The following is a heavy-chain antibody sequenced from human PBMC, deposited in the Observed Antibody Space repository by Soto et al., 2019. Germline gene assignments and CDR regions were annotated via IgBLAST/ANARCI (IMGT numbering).Heavy chain of an antibody. Sequence: PGGSLRLSCAASGFICSSYDKSWVRQAPGKGLEWVSTILVDGRTFYVDSVKGRFTISRDSSQNTVYLQMNSLTAGDTALYYCAKATATGGGAFDICGQGTMVTVSS. J-gene: IGHJ3*02. CDR1: GFICSSYD. V-gene: IGHV3-23*01. D-gene: IGHD2-8*02. CDR2: ILVDGRT. CDR3: AKATATGGGAFDI.